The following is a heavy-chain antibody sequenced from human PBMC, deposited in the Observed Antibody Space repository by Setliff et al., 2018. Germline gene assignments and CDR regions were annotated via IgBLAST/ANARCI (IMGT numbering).Heavy chain of an antibody. CDR3: VRTFNGSPADR. D-gene: IGHD2-2*01. CDR1: GGSINTPTYH. J-gene: IGHJ5*02. Sequence: SETLSLTCTVSGGSINTPTYHWGWVRQPPGKGLEWIGLIYYTGITYYNPSLKSRVTISEDMSENQISLKLNPVTAADTAVYYCVRTFNGSPADRWGQGTLVTVSS. V-gene: IGHV4-39*01. CDR2: IYYTGIT.